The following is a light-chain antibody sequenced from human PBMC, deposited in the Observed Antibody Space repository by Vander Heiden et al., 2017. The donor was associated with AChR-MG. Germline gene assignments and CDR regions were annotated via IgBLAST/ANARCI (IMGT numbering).Light chain of an antibody. Sequence: QPVLTQPPSASGTPGQRVTISCSGSSSNIVSNYVYWYQQLPGTAPKLLILSNNQRPSGVPDRFSCSNSGTSASLAISGLRSEDEAEYDCSAWDDSLSGSDVFGTGTKVTVL. CDR2: SNN. J-gene: IGLJ1*01. CDR1: SSNIVSNY. V-gene: IGLV1-47*02. CDR3: SAWDDSLSGSDV.